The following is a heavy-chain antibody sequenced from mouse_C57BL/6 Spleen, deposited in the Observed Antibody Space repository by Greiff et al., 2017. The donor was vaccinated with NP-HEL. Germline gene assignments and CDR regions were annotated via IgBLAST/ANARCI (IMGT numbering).Heavy chain of an antibody. D-gene: IGHD2-4*01. J-gene: IGHJ4*01. CDR3: AREGLRPYYYAMDY. V-gene: IGHV1-26*01. CDR1: GYTFTDYY. Sequence: EVPLQQSGPELVKPGASVKISCKASGYTFTDYYMNWVKQSHGKSLEWIGDINPNNGGTSYNQKFKGKATLTVDKSSSTAYMELRSLTSEDSAVYYCAREGLRPYYYAMDYWGQGTSVTVSS. CDR2: INPNNGGT.